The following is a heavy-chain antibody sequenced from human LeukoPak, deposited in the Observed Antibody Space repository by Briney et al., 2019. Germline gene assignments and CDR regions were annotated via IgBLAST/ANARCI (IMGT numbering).Heavy chain of an antibody. Sequence: PGRSLRLSCAASGFTFSSYAMHWVRQAPGKGLEWVAVISYDGSNKYYADSVKGRFTISRDNSKNTLYLQMNSLRAEDTAIYYCAREYSYGYGGFDYWGQGTLVTVSS. CDR1: GFTFSSYA. CDR2: ISYDGSNK. D-gene: IGHD5-18*01. J-gene: IGHJ4*02. V-gene: IGHV3-30-3*01. CDR3: AREYSYGYGGFDY.